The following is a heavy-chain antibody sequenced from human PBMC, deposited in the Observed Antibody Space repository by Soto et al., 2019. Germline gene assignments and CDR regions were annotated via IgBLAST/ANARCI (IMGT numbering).Heavy chain of an antibody. CDR3: ARVPGNYRPFDS. CDR2: ISSSGST. V-gene: IGHV4-59*01. J-gene: IGHJ4*02. Sequence: QVQLQESGPGLVKPSETLSLTCTVSGASISNYYWNWIRQPPGKGLELIGYISSSGSTNYNPSLKSRVTISVDPSKNQFSPKLTSVTAADTAVYFCARVPGNYRPFDSWGQGTLVTVSS. D-gene: IGHD1-7*01. CDR1: GASISNYY.